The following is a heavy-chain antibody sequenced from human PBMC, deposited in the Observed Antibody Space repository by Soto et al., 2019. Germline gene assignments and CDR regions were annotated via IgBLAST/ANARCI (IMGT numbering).Heavy chain of an antibody. CDR1: GFTFSSYG. CDR2: ISKSSTTT. Sequence: GSLRLSCVASGFTFSSYGMNWVRQGPGKGLEWLSSISKSSTTTYYADTVKGRFTISRDNAKNSLYLQMNSLRDEDTAVYYCARGRHPSYYFDSWGQGTLVTVSS. V-gene: IGHV3-48*02. CDR3: ARGRHPSYYFDS. D-gene: IGHD6-6*01. J-gene: IGHJ4*02.